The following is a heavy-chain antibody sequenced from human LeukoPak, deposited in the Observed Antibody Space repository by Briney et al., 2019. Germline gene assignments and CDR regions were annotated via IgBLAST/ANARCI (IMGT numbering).Heavy chain of an antibody. Sequence: ASVKVSCKASGYTFTSYYMHWVRQAPGQGLEWMGIINPSGGSTSYAQKFQGRVTMTRDTSTSTVYMELSSLRSEDTAVYYCARRHGSGSYLNNWFDPWGQGTLVTVFS. CDR1: GYTFTSYY. V-gene: IGHV1-46*01. D-gene: IGHD3-10*01. J-gene: IGHJ5*02. CDR2: INPSGGST. CDR3: ARRHGSGSYLNNWFDP.